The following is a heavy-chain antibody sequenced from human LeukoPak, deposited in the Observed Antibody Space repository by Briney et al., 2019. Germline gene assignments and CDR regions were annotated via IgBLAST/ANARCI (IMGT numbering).Heavy chain of an antibody. V-gene: IGHV3-30*04. D-gene: IGHD7-27*01. CDR2: VSIDGSIK. CDR1: GFTFSSYD. Sequence: PGGSLTLSCAGSGFTFSSYDVHGVRQAPGKGLEWVAVVSIDGSIKIYADSVKGRFTISRDNSKNTLYLQMNSLRAEGTAVYYCATYGTNWGYYFDSWGQGTLVTVSS. CDR3: ATYGTNWGYYFDS. J-gene: IGHJ4*02.